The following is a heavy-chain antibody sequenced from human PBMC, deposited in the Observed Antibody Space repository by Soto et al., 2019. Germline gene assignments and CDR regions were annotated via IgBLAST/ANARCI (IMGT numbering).Heavy chain of an antibody. J-gene: IGHJ4*02. CDR1: GFTFSSYS. V-gene: IGHV3-48*01. D-gene: IGHD3-3*01. CDR3: ARAYYDFWSGYYHFDY. Sequence: EVQLVESGGGLVQPGGSLRLSCAASGFTFSSYSMNWVRQAPGKGLEWVSYISSSSSTIYYADSVKGRFTISRDNAKNSLYLQMNRLRAEDTAVYYCARAYYDFWSGYYHFDYWGQGTLVTVSS. CDR2: ISSSSSTI.